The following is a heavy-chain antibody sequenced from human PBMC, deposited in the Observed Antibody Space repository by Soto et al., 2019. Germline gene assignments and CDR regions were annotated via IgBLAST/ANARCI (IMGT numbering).Heavy chain of an antibody. Sequence: SETLSLTCTVSGGSVSSGSYYWSWIRQPPGKGLEWIGYIYYSGSTNYNPSLKSRVTISVDTSKNQFSLKLSSVTAADTAVYYCARGYYDSSGYRFDYGGQGTLVTVSS. CDR1: GGSVSSGSYY. CDR2: IYYSGST. CDR3: ARGYYDSSGYRFDY. D-gene: IGHD3-22*01. V-gene: IGHV4-61*01. J-gene: IGHJ4*02.